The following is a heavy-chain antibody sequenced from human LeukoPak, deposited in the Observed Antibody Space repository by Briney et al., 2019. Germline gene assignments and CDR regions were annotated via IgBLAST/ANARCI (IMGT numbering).Heavy chain of an antibody. CDR1: GGSFSVYF. V-gene: IGHV4-34*01. D-gene: IGHD3-16*02. CDR3: ARRGQAGYLY. Sequence: PSETLSLTCAVYGGSFSVYFWSWIRQPPGKGLEWIGEINHSGSTNYNPSLKSRVTISVDMSKNQFSLNLYSVTAADTAVYYCARRGQAGYLYWGQGTRVTVSS. J-gene: IGHJ4*02. CDR2: INHSGST.